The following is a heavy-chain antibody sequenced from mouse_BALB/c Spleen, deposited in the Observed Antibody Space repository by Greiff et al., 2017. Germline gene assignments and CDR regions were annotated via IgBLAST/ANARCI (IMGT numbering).Heavy chain of an antibody. CDR1: GFTFSNYW. CDR3: TREPPFDY. Sequence: VQLKESGGGLVQPGGSMKLSCVASGFTFSNYWMNWVRQSPEKGLEWVAEIRLKSNNYATHYAESVKGRFTISRDDSKSSVYLQMNNLRAEDTGIYYCTREPPFDYWGQGTTLTVSS. V-gene: IGHV6-6*02. J-gene: IGHJ2*01. CDR2: IRLKSNNYAT.